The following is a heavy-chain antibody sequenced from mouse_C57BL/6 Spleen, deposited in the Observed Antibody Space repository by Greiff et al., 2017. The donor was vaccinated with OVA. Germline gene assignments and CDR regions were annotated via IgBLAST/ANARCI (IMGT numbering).Heavy chain of an antibody. CDR1: GYTFTDYY. CDR2: IYPGSGNT. CDR3: ARRDYGSSYGFDY. V-gene: IGHV1-76*01. D-gene: IGHD1-1*01. Sequence: QVHVKQSGAELVRPGASVKLSCKASGYTFTDYYINWVKQRPGQGLEWIARIYPGSGNTYYNEKFKGKATLTAEKSSSTAYMQLSSLTSEDSAVYFCARRDYGSSYGFDYWGQGTTLTVSS. J-gene: IGHJ2*01.